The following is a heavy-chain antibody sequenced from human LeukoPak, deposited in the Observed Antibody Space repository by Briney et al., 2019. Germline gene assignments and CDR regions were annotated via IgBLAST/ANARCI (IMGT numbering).Heavy chain of an antibody. CDR3: ASGAMIGGGYYFDY. Sequence: SVKVSCKASGGTLSSYAISWGRQAPGQGLEWMGGIIPIFGTANYAQKFQGRVTITADESTSTAYMELSSLRSEDTAVYYCASGAMIGGGYYFDYWGQGTLVTVSS. V-gene: IGHV1-69*13. D-gene: IGHD3-22*01. CDR2: IIPIFGTA. J-gene: IGHJ4*02. CDR1: GGTLSSYA.